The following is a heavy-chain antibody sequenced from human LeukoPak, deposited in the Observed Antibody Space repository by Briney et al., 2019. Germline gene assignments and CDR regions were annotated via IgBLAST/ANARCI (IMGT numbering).Heavy chain of an antibody. CDR1: GGTFSSYA. D-gene: IGHD1-26*01. J-gene: IGHJ4*02. Sequence: ASVKVSCKASGGTFSSYAISWVRQAPGQGLEWMGGIIPIFGTANYAQKFQGRVTITADESTSTAYMELSSLRSEDTAVYYCARTKWELRPYFDYWGQGTLVTVSS. CDR2: IIPIFGTA. CDR3: ARTKWELRPYFDY. V-gene: IGHV1-69*13.